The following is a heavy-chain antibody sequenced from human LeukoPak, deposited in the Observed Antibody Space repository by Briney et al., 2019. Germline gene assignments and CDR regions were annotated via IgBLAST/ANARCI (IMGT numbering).Heavy chain of an antibody. CDR1: GFTFSSYA. CDR3: AKPLYYYGSGSFTFDY. CDR2: ISGRGGST. V-gene: IGHV3-23*01. J-gene: IGHJ4*02. D-gene: IGHD3-10*01. Sequence: GGSLRLSCVASGFTFSSYAMSWVRQAAGKGLEWVSAISGRGGSTYYADSVKGRFTISRDNSKNTLYLQMNSLRAEDTAVYYCAKPLYYYGSGSFTFDYWGQGTLVTVSS.